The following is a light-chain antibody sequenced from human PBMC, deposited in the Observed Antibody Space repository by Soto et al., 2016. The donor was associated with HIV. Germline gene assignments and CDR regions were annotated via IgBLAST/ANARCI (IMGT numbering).Light chain of an antibody. J-gene: IGLJ2*01. CDR3: QVWDAGTDLVV. Sequence: SYELTQPPSVSVAPGMTARITCEGNDIGKKSVHWDQQKPGQAPVLVVYDDTRRRSGIPERFSGSNSGNTATLTISRVEAGDEADYYCQVWDAGTDLVVFGGGTKLTVL. CDR1: DIGKKS. V-gene: IGLV3-21*03. CDR2: DDT.